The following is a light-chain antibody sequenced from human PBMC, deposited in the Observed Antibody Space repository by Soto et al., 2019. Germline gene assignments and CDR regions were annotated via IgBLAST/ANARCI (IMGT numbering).Light chain of an antibody. V-gene: IGLV1-40*01. CDR3: QSYDSSLSGSV. Sequence: QPVLTQPPSVSGAPGQRVTISCTGSRSNIGACYHVHWYQQLPGTAPKLLIYGNSNRPSGVPDRFSGSKSGTSASLAITGLQAEDEADYYCQSYDSSLSGSVFGGGTKVTVL. CDR2: GNS. CDR1: RSNIGACYH. J-gene: IGLJ3*02.